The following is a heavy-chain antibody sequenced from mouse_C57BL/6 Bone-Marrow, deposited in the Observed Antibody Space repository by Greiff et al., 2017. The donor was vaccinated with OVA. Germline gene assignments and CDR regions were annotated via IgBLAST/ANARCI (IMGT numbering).Heavy chain of an antibody. CDR2: INPYNGDT. V-gene: IGHV1-20*01. Sequence: VQLHQSGPELVKPGDSVKISCKASGYSFTGYFMNWVMQSHGKSLEWIGRINPYNGDTFYNQKFKGKATLTVDKSSSTAHMELRSLTSEDSAVYYCASPYGNYGYYAMDYWGQGTSVTVSS. CDR3: ASPYGNYGYYAMDY. D-gene: IGHD2-1*01. CDR1: GYSFTGYF. J-gene: IGHJ4*01.